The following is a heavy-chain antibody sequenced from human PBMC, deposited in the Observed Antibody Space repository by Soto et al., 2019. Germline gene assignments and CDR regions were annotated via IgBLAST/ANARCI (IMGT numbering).Heavy chain of an antibody. Sequence: SETLSLTCTVSGGSVSSVGYYWSWIRQHPGKGLEWIGYITYSGNTYYNPSLESRVTMSADASKNQFSLKLSSVTAADTAVYFCVRGGSCTNGVCSVFDYWGQGTLVTVSS. D-gene: IGHD2-8*01. J-gene: IGHJ4*02. CDR1: GGSVSSVGYY. V-gene: IGHV4-31*03. CDR2: ITYSGNT. CDR3: VRGGSCTNGVCSVFDY.